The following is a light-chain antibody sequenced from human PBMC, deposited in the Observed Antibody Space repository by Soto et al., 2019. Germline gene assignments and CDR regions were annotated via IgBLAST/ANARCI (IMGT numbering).Light chain of an antibody. CDR1: QSVSSY. J-gene: IGKJ1*01. CDR2: GAS. Sequence: EIVLTQSPGTLSLSPGERATLSCRASQSVSSYLAWYQQKPGQAPRLLIYGASSRATGIPDRFRGSGSGTDFTLTISRLEPEDFAVYSCQQYGSSPTFGQGTKVDIK. V-gene: IGKV3-20*01. CDR3: QQYGSSPT.